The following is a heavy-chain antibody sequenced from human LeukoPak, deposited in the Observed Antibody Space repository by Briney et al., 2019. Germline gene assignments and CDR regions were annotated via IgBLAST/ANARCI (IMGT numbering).Heavy chain of an antibody. V-gene: IGHV3-49*04. J-gene: IGHJ6*02. Sequence: GGSLRLSCAASGFTFSNYWMSWVRQAPGKGLEWVALIRNEAFGGTTEYAASVGGRFSISRDNSKSIAYPQMNRLQTEDTGVYYCTRGGIVATIGYGMDVWGQGTTVTVFS. CDR2: IRNEAFGGTT. D-gene: IGHD5-12*01. CDR3: TRGGIVATIGYGMDV. CDR1: GFTFSNYW.